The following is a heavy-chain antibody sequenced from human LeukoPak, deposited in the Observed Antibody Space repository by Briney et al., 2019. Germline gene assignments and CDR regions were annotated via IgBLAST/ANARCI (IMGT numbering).Heavy chain of an antibody. V-gene: IGHV1-45*02. CDR3: ARFGYDGYFDY. D-gene: IGHD5-12*01. CDR1: GYTFTYRY. J-gene: IGHJ4*02. CDR2: ITPFNGNT. Sequence: GASVKVSCKASGYTFTYRYLHWVRQAPGQALEWMGWITPFNGNTNYAQKLQGRVTMTTDTSTSTAYMELRSLRSDDTAVYYCARFGYDGYFDYWGQGTLVTVSS.